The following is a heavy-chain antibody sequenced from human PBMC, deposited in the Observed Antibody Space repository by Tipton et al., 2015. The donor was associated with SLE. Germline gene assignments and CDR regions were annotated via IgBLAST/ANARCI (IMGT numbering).Heavy chain of an antibody. V-gene: IGHV4-39*07. CDR3: ARAPAPAPPTHYYYYFMDV. Sequence: LRLSCTVSGGSISSSSYYWGWIRQPPGKGLERIGSIYYSGSTYYNPSLKSRVTISVDTSKNQFSLKLSSVTAADTAVYYCARAPAPAPPTHYYYYFMDVWGHGTTVTVSS. CDR1: GGSISSSSYY. D-gene: IGHD2-2*01. CDR2: IYYSGST. J-gene: IGHJ6*03.